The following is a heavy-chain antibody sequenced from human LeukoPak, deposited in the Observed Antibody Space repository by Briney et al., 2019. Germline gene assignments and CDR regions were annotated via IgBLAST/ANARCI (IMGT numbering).Heavy chain of an antibody. CDR2: IKSKTDGRTT. D-gene: IGHD1-26*01. V-gene: IGHV3-15*01. CDR1: VFTFSNAW. J-gene: IGHJ4*02. CDR3: TTDDGGSEFDY. Sequence: PGGSLRLSCAASVFTFSNAWMGWVRHAPGKGLEWVSRIKSKTDGRTTDYAAHVNGRFTISRDDSKNTLYLQMNSLKAEDTAVYYCTTDDGGSEFDYWGQGTLVTVSS.